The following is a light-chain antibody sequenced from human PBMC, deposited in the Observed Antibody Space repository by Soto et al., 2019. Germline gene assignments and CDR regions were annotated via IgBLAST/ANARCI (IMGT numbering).Light chain of an antibody. CDR3: SSYTTSNTRQIV. J-gene: IGLJ1*01. Sequence: QSVLTQPASVSGSPGQSITISCTGTSSDVGGYNYVSWYQHHPCKAPKLLIYDVSNRPSGVSNRFSGSKSDTTASLTISGLQPEDEADYYCSSYTTSNTRQIVFGTGTKVTVL. CDR1: SSDVGGYNY. V-gene: IGLV2-14*03. CDR2: DVS.